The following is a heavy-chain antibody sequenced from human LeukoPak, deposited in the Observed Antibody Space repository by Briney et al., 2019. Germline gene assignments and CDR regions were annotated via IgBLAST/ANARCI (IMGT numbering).Heavy chain of an antibody. CDR1: GGSITSSSYY. Sequence: SEALSLTCSVSGGSITSSSYYWGWIRQPPGKGLECIVSFHSSGSTYYNPSLKSRISISLDTSKNQFSLKLSSVTAADTAVYYCAGTFGVVTYYYYYGMDVWGQGTTVTVSS. CDR3: AGTFGVVTYYYYYGMDV. CDR2: FHSSGST. J-gene: IGHJ6*02. V-gene: IGHV4-39*07. D-gene: IGHD3-3*01.